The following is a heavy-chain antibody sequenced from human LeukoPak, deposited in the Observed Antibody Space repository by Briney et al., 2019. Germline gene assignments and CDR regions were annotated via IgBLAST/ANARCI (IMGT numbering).Heavy chain of an antibody. D-gene: IGHD3-22*01. CDR3: ARDGYDSSGYPSFVDY. CDR2: FSGSGGST. CDR1: GFTFSSYW. Sequence: GGSLRLSCAASGFTFSSYWMSWVRQAPGKGLEWVSAFSGSGGSTYYADSVKGRFTISRDNSKNTLYLQMNSPRAEDTAVYYCARDGYDSSGYPSFVDYWGQGTLVTVSS. V-gene: IGHV3-23*01. J-gene: IGHJ4*02.